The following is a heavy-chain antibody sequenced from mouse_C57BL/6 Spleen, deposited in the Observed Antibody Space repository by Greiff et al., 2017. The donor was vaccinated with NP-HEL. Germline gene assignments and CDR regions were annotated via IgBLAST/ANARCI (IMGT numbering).Heavy chain of an antibody. J-gene: IGHJ4*01. CDR1: GYTFTSYW. D-gene: IGHD4-1*01. V-gene: IGHV1-64*01. Sequence: QVHVKQPGAELVKPGASVKLSCKASGYTFTSYWMHWVKQRPGQGLEWIGMIHPNSGSTNYNEKFKSKATLTVDKSSSTAYMQLSSLTSEDSAVYYCARPSTGDYAMDYWGQGTSVTVSS. CDR3: ARPSTGDYAMDY. CDR2: IHPNSGST.